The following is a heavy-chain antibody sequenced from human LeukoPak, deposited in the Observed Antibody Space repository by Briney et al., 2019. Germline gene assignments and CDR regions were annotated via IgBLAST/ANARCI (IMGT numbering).Heavy chain of an antibody. CDR2: IYSGGST. CDR3: TARFKYSSSSFFDY. J-gene: IGHJ4*02. CDR1: GFTVSSNY. D-gene: IGHD6-6*01. V-gene: IGHV3-66*01. Sequence: PGGSLRLSCAASGFTVSSNYMSWVRQAPGKGLEWVSVIYSGGSTYYADSVKGRFTISRDNSKNTLYLQMNSLRAEDTAVYYCTARFKYSSSSFFDYWGQGTLVTVSS.